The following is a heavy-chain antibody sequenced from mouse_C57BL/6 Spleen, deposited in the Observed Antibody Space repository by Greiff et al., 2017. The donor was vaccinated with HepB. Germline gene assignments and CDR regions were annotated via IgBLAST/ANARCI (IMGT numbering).Heavy chain of an antibody. Sequence: EVQLQESGGGLVQLKGSLKFSCAASGFTFNTYAMHWVRQAPGKGLEWVAPIISKSSNYATYYADSVKDRFTISRDDSQSMLYLQMNNLKTEDTAMYYCVRDRYVGAMDYWGQGTSVTVSS. CDR2: IISKSSNYAT. D-gene: IGHD1-1*01. CDR1: GFTFNTYA. J-gene: IGHJ4*01. V-gene: IGHV10-3*01. CDR3: VRDRYVGAMDY.